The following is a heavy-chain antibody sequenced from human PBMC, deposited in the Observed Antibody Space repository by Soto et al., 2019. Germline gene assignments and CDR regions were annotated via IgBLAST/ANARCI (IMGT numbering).Heavy chain of an antibody. D-gene: IGHD3-10*01. J-gene: IGHJ6*02. CDR3: ARWGVGQGMDV. CDR2: IWYDGSNK. V-gene: IGHV3-33*01. CDR1: GFTFSTYG. Sequence: QVQLVESGGGVVQPGRSLRLSCATSGFTFSTYGMYWVRQAPGKGLEWVAVIWYDGSNKYYGDSVKGRFTISRDNSKNTLYLQMNSLRAEDTAVYYCARWGVGQGMDVWGQGTTVTVSS.